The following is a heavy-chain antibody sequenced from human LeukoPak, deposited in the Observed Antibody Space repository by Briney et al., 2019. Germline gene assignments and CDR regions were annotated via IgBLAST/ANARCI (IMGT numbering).Heavy chain of an antibody. CDR2: INPSGGST. CDR3: ARVATYGETGPSPDCFDP. CDR1: GYTFTRYY. J-gene: IGHJ5*02. Sequence: EASVKVSRKASGYTFTRYYMHWVRQAPGQGLEWMGIINPSGGSTSYAQKFQGRDTMTTHTSTSTVYMELSSLRSEDTAVYYCARVATYGETGPSPDCFDPWGQGTMVTVSP. D-gene: IGHD4-17*01. V-gene: IGHV1-46*01.